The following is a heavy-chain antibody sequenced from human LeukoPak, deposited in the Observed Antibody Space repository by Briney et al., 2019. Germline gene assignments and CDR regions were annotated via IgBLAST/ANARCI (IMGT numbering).Heavy chain of an antibody. CDR1: GFSFSGYG. V-gene: IGHV3-7*01. J-gene: IGHJ4*02. CDR3: ARKGLPDY. Sequence: GGSLRLSCAASGFSFSGYGMHWVRQAPGKGLEWVANIKQDGSDKYYVDSVKGRFTISRDNAKNSLYLQMNSLRAEDTAVYYCARKGLPDYWGQGTLATVSS. CDR2: IKQDGSDK.